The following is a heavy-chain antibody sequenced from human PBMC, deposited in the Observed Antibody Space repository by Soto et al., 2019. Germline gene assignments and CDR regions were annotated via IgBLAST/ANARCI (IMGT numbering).Heavy chain of an antibody. CDR3: ARDRVESGYPEYFQH. CDR2: ISSNGGST. D-gene: IGHD3-22*01. V-gene: IGHV3-64*04. J-gene: IGHJ1*01. CDR1: GFTFSSYA. Sequence: GGSLRLSCSASGFTFSSYAMHWVRQAPGKGLEYVSPISSNGGSTRYADSVKGRFTIPRDNAKNTLYLQMNSLRAEDTAVYYCARDRVESGYPEYFQHWGQGTLVTVSS.